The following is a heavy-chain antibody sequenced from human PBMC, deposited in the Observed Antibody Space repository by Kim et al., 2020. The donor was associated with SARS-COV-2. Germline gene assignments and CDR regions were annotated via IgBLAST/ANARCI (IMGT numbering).Heavy chain of an antibody. CDR3: ARLMASTAHAFDV. J-gene: IGHJ3*01. D-gene: IGHD1-1*01. V-gene: IGHV4-31*03. CDR2: IYHTGTA. Sequence: SETLSLTCTVSGGSISDNYYWTWIRHHPGQGLEWIGYIYHTGTAYYNPSLSSRVSISVDTTKNQFSLFVNSVTAADTAFYYCARLMASTAHAFDVWGQGTKVTVSS. CDR1: GGSISDNYY.